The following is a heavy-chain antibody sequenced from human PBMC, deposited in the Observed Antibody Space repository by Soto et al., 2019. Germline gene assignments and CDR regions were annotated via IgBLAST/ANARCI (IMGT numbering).Heavy chain of an antibody. D-gene: IGHD6-13*01. Sequence: GGSLRLSCAASGFTFSSYAMSWVRQAPGKGLEWVSAISGSGGSTYYADSVKGRFTISRDNSKNTLYLQMNSLRAEDTAVYYCAKDFEIDSSSWYSFDYWGQGTLVTVSS. CDR2: ISGSGGST. CDR1: GFTFSSYA. V-gene: IGHV3-23*01. J-gene: IGHJ4*02. CDR3: AKDFEIDSSSWYSFDY.